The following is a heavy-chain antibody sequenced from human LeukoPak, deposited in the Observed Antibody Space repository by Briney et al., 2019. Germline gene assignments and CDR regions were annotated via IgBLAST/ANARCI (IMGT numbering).Heavy chain of an antibody. CDR1: GGSISSYY. CDR3: ARRGSGKYYYYSMDV. J-gene: IGHJ6*02. D-gene: IGHD3-10*01. V-gene: IGHV4-59*01. Sequence: SETLSLTCTVSGGSISSYYWSCIRQPPGKGLEWIGSIYYSGSTNYNPSLKSRVTISVDTSKTQFSLKLSSVTAADTAVYYCARRGSGKYYYYSMDVWGQGTTVTVSS. CDR2: IYYSGST.